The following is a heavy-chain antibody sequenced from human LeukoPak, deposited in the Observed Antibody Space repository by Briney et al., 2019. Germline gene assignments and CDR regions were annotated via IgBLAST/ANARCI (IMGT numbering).Heavy chain of an antibody. Sequence: SETLSLTCDVSGSSVNSDQYWGWMRHSPGAGLEWIGSVHQTGSPCYNPSLGSRVSLSIDSTKNSFSLRFTSVTAADTAVYYCAMLRLGELSLLANAYDIWGQGTMVIVSS. CDR2: VHQTGSP. D-gene: IGHD3-16*02. CDR1: GSSVNSDQY. V-gene: IGHV4-38-2*01. J-gene: IGHJ3*02. CDR3: AMLRLGELSLLANAYDI.